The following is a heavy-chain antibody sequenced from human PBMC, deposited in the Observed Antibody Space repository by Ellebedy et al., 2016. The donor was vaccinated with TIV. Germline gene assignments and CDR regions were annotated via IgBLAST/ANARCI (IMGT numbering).Heavy chain of an antibody. J-gene: IGHJ6*02. CDR3: ARGSSGDYYYYYYGMDV. D-gene: IGHD4-17*01. V-gene: IGHV4-59*01. CDR1: GGSISSYY. CDR2: IYYSGST. Sequence: SETLSLTXTVSGGSISSYYWSWIRQPPGKGLEWIGYIYYSGSTNYNTSLKSRVTISVDTSKNQFSLKLSSVTAADTAVYYCARGSSGDYYYYYYGMDVWGQGTTVTVSS.